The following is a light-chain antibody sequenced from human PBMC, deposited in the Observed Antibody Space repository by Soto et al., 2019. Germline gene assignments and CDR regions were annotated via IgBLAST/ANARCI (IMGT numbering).Light chain of an antibody. CDR3: QQASRLSIT. CDR1: QVIGTK. CDR2: AAS. Sequence: DIQMTQSPYSVSASVGDRVIISCRASQVIGTKFAWYQQKQGKAPHLLIYAASNLQSGFPSRFSGNGSGTDFPLSINGLQPEDFGTYYCQQASRLSITFGQGTRLEFK. V-gene: IGKV1-12*01. J-gene: IGKJ5*01.